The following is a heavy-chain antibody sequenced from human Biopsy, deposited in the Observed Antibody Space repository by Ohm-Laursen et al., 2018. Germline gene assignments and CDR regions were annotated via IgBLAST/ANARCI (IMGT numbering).Heavy chain of an antibody. V-gene: IGHV1-46*01. J-gene: IGHJ6*02. CDR1: GYNFGNYY. CDR2: VNPVAEAT. Sequence: ASVKVSCNASGYNFGNYYINWVRTVPGQGLEWLGVVNPVAEATMYAQKFQDRITLTRDASTNTVYMDLTSLTSEDTAVYYCARESPLRLGVCGAIRCFKEVFGMDVWGQGATVIVSS. D-gene: IGHD2-21*01. CDR3: ARESPLRLGVCGAIRCFKEVFGMDV.